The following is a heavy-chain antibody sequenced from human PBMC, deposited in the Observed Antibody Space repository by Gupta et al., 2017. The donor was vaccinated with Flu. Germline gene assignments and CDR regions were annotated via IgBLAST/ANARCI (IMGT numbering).Heavy chain of an antibody. CDR1: GFTFTSFA. Sequence: QVQLVESGGGVVQREKSLRLSCAASGFTFTSFALHWVRQAPGKGLEWVAALSFDGAYEHYADSVKGRFTVSRDTSQNTLYLQMSSLRPEDTGLYYCAREMDSGSFPCFDSWGQGTLVTVSS. V-gene: IGHV3-30*04. J-gene: IGHJ4*02. D-gene: IGHD1-26*01. CDR3: AREMDSGSFPCFDS. CDR2: LSFDGAYE.